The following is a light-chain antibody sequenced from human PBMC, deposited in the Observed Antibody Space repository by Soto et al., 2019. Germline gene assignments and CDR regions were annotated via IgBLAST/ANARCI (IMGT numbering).Light chain of an antibody. J-gene: IGKJ1*01. V-gene: IGKV3-20*01. CDR3: QQYAESPRT. CDR1: QSVGKNY. Sequence: EIVLTQSPGTLSLSPGERVTLSCRASQSVGKNYLAWYQQKPGQAPRFLIYGASSRATGIPDRFSGSGSGTDFTLTISRLEPEDFAVYYCQQYAESPRTFGQGTKVEIK. CDR2: GAS.